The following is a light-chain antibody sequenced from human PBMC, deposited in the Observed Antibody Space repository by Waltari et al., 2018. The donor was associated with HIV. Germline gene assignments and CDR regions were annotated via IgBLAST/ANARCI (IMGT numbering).Light chain of an antibody. CDR1: SSNIGNDN. J-gene: IGLJ1*01. V-gene: IGLV1-47*01. Sequence: QSVLTQPPSASGTPGQRVTISCSGSSSNIGNDNVYWYQQLPGTTPKLLIYKNIQRPSGVPDRFAGSKSGTSAYLAICGLRSEDEADYYCVGWDASLSAYVFGAGTKVTVL. CDR2: KNI. CDR3: VGWDASLSAYV.